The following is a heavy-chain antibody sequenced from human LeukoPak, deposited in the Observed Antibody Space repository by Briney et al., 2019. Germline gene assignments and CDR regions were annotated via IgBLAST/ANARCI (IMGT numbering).Heavy chain of an antibody. CDR1: GYTFSGYY. Sequence: ASVKVSCKASGYTFSGYYIHWVRQAPGQGLEWMGRINPNSGGTNYAQKFQGRVTMTRDTSINTAYMELSRLRSDDTAVYYCARGSTSDWPLDHWGQETLVIISS. CDR3: ARGSTSDWPLDH. J-gene: IGHJ4*02. V-gene: IGHV1-2*06. D-gene: IGHD2-2*01. CDR2: INPNSGGT.